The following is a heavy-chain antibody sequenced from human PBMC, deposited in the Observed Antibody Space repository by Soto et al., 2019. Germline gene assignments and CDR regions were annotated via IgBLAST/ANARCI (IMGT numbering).Heavy chain of an antibody. CDR1: GFTFSSYA. V-gene: IGHV3-23*01. CDR3: AKENYDYSGYPLNYFDC. CDR2: ISGSGGST. D-gene: IGHD3-22*01. J-gene: IGHJ4*02. Sequence: EVQLLESGGGLVQPGGSLRLSCAASGFTFSSYAMSWVRQAPGKGLEWVSAISGSGGSTYYADSVKGRFTISRDNSKNTLYLQMNSLRAEDTAVYYCAKENYDYSGYPLNYFDCWGQGTLVTVSS.